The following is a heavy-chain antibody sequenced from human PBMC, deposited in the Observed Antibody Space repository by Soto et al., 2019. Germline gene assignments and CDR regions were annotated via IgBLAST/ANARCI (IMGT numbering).Heavy chain of an antibody. CDR2: ISYDGSEK. CDR3: AKDRSRGIYYGTDF. CDR1: GFTFSSYG. Sequence: GGSLRLSCAASGFTFSSYGMHWVRQAPGKGLEWVAIISYDGSEKYYADSVKGRFTISRDNSKDTLFLQMNSLRAEDTAVYYCAKDRSRGIYYGTDFWGQGTTVTVSS. D-gene: IGHD1-1*01. V-gene: IGHV3-30*18. J-gene: IGHJ6*02.